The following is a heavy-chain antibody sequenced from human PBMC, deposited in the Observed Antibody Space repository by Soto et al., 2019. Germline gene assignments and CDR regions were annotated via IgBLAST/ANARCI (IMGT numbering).Heavy chain of an antibody. Sequence: GGSLRLSCAASGFTFSSYGMHWVRQAPGKGLEWVAVISYDGSNKYYADSVKGRFTISRDNSKNTLYLQMNSLRAEDTAVYYCAKDRGYGDPREDVGYYYYGMDVWGQGTTVTVSS. CDR1: GFTFSSYG. V-gene: IGHV3-30*18. CDR2: ISYDGSNK. J-gene: IGHJ6*02. D-gene: IGHD4-17*01. CDR3: AKDRGYGDPREDVGYYYYGMDV.